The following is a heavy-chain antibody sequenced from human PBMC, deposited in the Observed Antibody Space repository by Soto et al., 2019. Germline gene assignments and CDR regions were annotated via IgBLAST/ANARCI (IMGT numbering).Heavy chain of an antibody. J-gene: IGHJ4*02. Sequence: SETLSLTCAVYGGSFSGYYWSWIRQPPGKGLEWIGEINHSGSTNYNPSLKSRVTISVDTSKNQFSLKLSSVTAADTAVYYCASTVEFDFDYWGQGTLVTVYS. CDR1: GGSFSGYY. D-gene: IGHD3-10*01. CDR3: ASTVEFDFDY. V-gene: IGHV4-34*01. CDR2: INHSGST.